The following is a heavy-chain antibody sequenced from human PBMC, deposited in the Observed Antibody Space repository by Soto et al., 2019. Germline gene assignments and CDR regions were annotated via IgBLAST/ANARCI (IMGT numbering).Heavy chain of an antibody. Sequence: PSEALSLTCTVSGGFISSYFCCWSRQPPEKGLEWIWYIYYSGSTNYNPSLKSRVTISVDTSKSPVSLKLSCVSAADTAVYYCARSYSSYVLDCVACRGPGTLVTGSS. CDR1: GGFISSYF. D-gene: IGHD6-6*01. J-gene: IGHJ4*02. CDR2: IYYSGST. CDR3: ARSYSSYVLDCVAC. V-gene: IGHV4-59*01.